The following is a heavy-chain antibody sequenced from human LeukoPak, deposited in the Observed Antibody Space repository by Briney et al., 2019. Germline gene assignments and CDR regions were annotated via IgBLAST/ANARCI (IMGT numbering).Heavy chain of an antibody. V-gene: IGHV5-51*01. Sequence: GESLKISCEGSGYMFSNYWIGWVRQMPGKGLEWMGIIYPGDSDTRYSPSFQGQVTISADKSISTAYLQWSSLKASDTAMYYCGRLISVTEYDYWGQGTLVTVSS. J-gene: IGHJ4*02. CDR1: GYMFSNYW. CDR2: IYPGDSDT. D-gene: IGHD4-17*01. CDR3: GRLISVTEYDY.